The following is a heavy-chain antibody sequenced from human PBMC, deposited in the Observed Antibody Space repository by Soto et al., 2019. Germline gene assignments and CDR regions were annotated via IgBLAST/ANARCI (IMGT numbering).Heavy chain of an antibody. Sequence: ASVKVSCKASGYTFTIYYMHWVRQAPGQGLEXXGXXNXXXXXAXXAQRFQGRVTVTRDTSTSTVYMELSSLRSDDTAVYYCARDRDHTYDYWGQGTLVTVSS. CDR2: XNXXXXXA. V-gene: IGHV1-46*01. J-gene: IGHJ4*02. CDR3: ARDRDHTYDY. CDR1: GYTFTIYY.